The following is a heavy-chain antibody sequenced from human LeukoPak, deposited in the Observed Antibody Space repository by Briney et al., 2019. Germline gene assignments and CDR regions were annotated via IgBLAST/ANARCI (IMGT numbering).Heavy chain of an antibody. V-gene: IGHV1-69*13. CDR3: ASQSHHCSSTSCYMDV. D-gene: IGHD2-2*01. Sequence: SVKVSCKASGGTFSSHAISWVRQAPGQGLEWMGGIIPIFGTANYAQKFQGRVTITADESTSTAYMELSSLRSEDTAVYYCASQSHHCSSTSCYMDVWGKGTTVTVSS. CDR2: IIPIFGTA. J-gene: IGHJ6*03. CDR1: GGTFSSHA.